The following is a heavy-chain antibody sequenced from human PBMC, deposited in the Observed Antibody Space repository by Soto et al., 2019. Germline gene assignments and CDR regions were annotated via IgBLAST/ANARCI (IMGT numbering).Heavy chain of an antibody. Sequence: SETLSLTCAVYGGSFSGYYWSWIRQPPGKGLEWIGEINHSGSANYNPSLKSRVTISVDTSKNQFSLKLSSVTAADTAVYYCARGLLWFGELSPGSKHAGGWFDPWGQGTLVTVSS. CDR2: INHSGSA. CDR1: GGSFSGYY. J-gene: IGHJ5*02. CDR3: ARGLLWFGELSPGSKHAGGWFDP. V-gene: IGHV4-34*01. D-gene: IGHD3-10*01.